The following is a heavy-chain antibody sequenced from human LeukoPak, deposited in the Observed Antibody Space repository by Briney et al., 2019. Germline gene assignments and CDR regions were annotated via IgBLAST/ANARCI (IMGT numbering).Heavy chain of an antibody. CDR3: ARDSSGRYSGSYYFDY. CDR2: IYYSGST. Sequence: PSETLSLTCTVSGGSISSDYWSWIRQPPGKGLEWIGYIYYSGSTYYNPSLKSRVTISVDTSKNQFSLKLSSVTAADTAVYYCARDSSGRYSGSYYFDYWGQGTLVTVSS. D-gene: IGHD1-26*01. J-gene: IGHJ4*02. CDR1: GGSISSDY. V-gene: IGHV4-59*12.